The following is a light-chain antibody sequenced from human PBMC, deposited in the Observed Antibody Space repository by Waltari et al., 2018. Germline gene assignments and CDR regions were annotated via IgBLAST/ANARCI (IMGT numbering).Light chain of an antibody. J-gene: IGKJ2*01. CDR1: QSVSSSH. CDR2: GAS. CDR3: QQYTSSPPST. Sequence: EIVLTQSPDTLSLSPGERVTLSCRASQSVSSSHLAWYQQKPGQSPRLLIYGASNRATGIPDRFSASGSGTDFSLTINRLEPEDFAVYFCQQYTSSPPSTFGQGTKLEIK. V-gene: IGKV3-20*01.